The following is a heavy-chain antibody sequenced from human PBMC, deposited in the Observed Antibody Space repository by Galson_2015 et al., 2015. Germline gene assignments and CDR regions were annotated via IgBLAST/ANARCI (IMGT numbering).Heavy chain of an antibody. Sequence: ETLSLTCAVSGYSISSGYYWGWIRQPPGKGLGWIGSIYHSGSTYYNPSLKSRVTISVDTSKNQFSLKLSSVTAADTAVYYCARSEGSYSFWFDPWGQGTLVTVSS. D-gene: IGHD3-16*01. J-gene: IGHJ5*02. V-gene: IGHV4-38-2*01. CDR2: IYHSGST. CDR1: GYSISSGYY. CDR3: ARSEGSYSFWFDP.